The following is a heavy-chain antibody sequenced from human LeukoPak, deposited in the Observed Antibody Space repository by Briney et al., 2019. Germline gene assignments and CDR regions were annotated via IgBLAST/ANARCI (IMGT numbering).Heavy chain of an antibody. Sequence: GGSLKLSCAASGFTFSSYAMGWVRQAPGKGLEWVSAITASGGNTYYADSVKGRFTISRDNSKNTLYLQVNSLRAEDTAVYYCAKGNGYSYGRYYFDYWGQGTLVTVSS. J-gene: IGHJ4*02. CDR2: ITASGGNT. CDR1: GFTFSSYA. V-gene: IGHV3-23*01. CDR3: AKGNGYSYGRYYFDY. D-gene: IGHD5-18*01.